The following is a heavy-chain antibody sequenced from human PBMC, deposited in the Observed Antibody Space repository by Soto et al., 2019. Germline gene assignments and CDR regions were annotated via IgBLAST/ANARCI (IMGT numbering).Heavy chain of an antibody. Sequence: SETLSLTCTVSGGSISSGDYYWSWIRQPPGKGLEWIGYIYYSGSTYYNPSLKSRVTISVDTSKNQFSLKLSSVTAADTAVYYCATYGYGGFSVDYWGQGTLVTVSS. CDR2: IYYSGST. J-gene: IGHJ4*02. CDR3: ATYGYGGFSVDY. V-gene: IGHV4-30-4*01. CDR1: GGSISSGDYY. D-gene: IGHD5-18*01.